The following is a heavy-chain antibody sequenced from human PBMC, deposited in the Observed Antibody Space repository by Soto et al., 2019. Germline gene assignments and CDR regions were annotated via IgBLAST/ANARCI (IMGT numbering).Heavy chain of an antibody. V-gene: IGHV3-30-3*01. CDR2: ISYDGSNK. Sequence: GGSLRLSCAASGFTFSSYAMHWVRQAPGKGLEWVAVISYDGSNKYYADSVKGRFTISRDNSKNTLYLQMNSLRAEDTAVYYCERPQLRYFDWLSFDYWGQGTLVTVSS. J-gene: IGHJ4*02. CDR1: GFTFSSYA. CDR3: ERPQLRYFDWLSFDY. D-gene: IGHD3-9*01.